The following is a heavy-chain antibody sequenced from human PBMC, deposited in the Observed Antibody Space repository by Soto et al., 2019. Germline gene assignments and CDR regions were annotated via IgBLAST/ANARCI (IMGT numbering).Heavy chain of an antibody. Sequence: ASVKVSCKASGYTFTSYGISWVRQAPGQGLEWMGWISAYNGNTNYAQKLQSRVTMTTDTSTSTAYMELRSLRSDDTAVYYCARVPTDLEWLYYMDVWGKGTTVTVSS. CDR2: ISAYNGNT. D-gene: IGHD3-3*01. V-gene: IGHV1-18*01. CDR3: ARVPTDLEWLYYMDV. J-gene: IGHJ6*03. CDR1: GYTFTSYG.